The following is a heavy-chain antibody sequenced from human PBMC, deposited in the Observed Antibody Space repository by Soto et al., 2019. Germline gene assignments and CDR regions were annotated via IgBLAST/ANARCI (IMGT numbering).Heavy chain of an antibody. V-gene: IGHV1-18*01. CDR1: GYTFTSYA. CDR2: INAYNGNT. D-gene: IGHD5-18*01. Sequence: QVQLVQSGAEVKKPGASVKVSCKASGYTFTSYAISWVRQAPGQGLEWMGWINAYNGNTNSAQKLQGRVTMTTDTSTNAAYMELRSLRSDDTAVYYCARDTAMALPDAWGQGTLVTVSS. J-gene: IGHJ4*02. CDR3: ARDTAMALPDA.